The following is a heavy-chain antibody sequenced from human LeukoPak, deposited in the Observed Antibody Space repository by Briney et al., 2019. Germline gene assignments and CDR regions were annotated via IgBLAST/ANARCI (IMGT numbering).Heavy chain of an antibody. Sequence: ASVKVSCKASGYTFTSYGISWVRQAPGQGLEWMGIINPSGGSTSYAQKFQGRVTMTRDMSTSTVYMELSSLRSEDTAVYYCARDQAAAGTIFGDWGQGTLVTVSS. CDR2: INPSGGST. D-gene: IGHD6-13*01. CDR1: GYTFTSYG. CDR3: ARDQAAAGTIFGD. J-gene: IGHJ4*02. V-gene: IGHV1-46*01.